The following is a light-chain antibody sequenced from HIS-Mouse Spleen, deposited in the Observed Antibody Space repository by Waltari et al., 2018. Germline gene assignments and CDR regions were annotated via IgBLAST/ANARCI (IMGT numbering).Light chain of an antibody. CDR3: YSTDSSGNHRV. CDR2: DDS. V-gene: IGLV3-10*01. J-gene: IGLJ2*01. CDR1: ALPKKY. Sequence: SYELTQPPSVSVSPGQTARITCSGDALPKKYAYWYQQKSGQAPVLVIYDDSKRPSGIPARFSGSSSGTMATMTISGAQGEDEADYYCYSTDSSGNHRVFGGGTKLTVL.